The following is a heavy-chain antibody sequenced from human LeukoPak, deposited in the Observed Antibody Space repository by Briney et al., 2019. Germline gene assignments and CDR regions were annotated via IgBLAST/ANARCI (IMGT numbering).Heavy chain of an antibody. J-gene: IGHJ4*02. V-gene: IGHV1-69*04. CDR2: IIPILGIA. CDR3: ARAAGQWLVRALTPSWYYFDY. D-gene: IGHD6-19*01. Sequence: ASVKVSCKASGGTFSSYAISWVRQAPGQGLEWMGRIIPILGIANYAQKLQGRVTMTTDTSTSTAYMELRSLRSDDTAVYYCARAAGQWLVRALTPSWYYFDYWGQGTLVTVSS. CDR1: GGTFSSYA.